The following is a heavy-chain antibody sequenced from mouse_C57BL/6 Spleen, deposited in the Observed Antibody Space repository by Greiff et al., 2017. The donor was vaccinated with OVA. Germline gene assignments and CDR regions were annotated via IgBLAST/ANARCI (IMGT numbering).Heavy chain of an antibody. CDR2: IYPGDGDT. J-gene: IGHJ3*01. CDR3: ARGPIYYDYDGGFAY. CDR1: GYAFSSYW. Sequence: LVESGAELVKPGASVKISCKASGYAFSSYWMNWVKQRPGKGLEWIGQIYPGDGDTNYNGKFKGKATLTADKSSSTAYMQLSSLTSEDSAVYFSARGPIYYDYDGGFAYWGQGTLVTVSA. D-gene: IGHD2-4*01. V-gene: IGHV1-80*01.